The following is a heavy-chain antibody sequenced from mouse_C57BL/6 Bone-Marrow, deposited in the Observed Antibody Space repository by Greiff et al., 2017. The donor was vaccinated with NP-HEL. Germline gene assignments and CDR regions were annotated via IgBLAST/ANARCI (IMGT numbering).Heavy chain of an antibody. CDR3: ARLTTVVPYYFDY. CDR1: GFTFSDYY. J-gene: IGHJ2*01. Sequence: DVKLVESEGGLVQPGSSMKLSCTASGFTFSDYYMAWVRQVPEKGLEWVANINYDGSSTYYLDSLKSRFIISRDNAKNILYLQMSSLKSEDTATYYCARLTTVVPYYFDYWGQGTTLTVSS. V-gene: IGHV5-16*01. D-gene: IGHD1-1*01. CDR2: INYDGSST.